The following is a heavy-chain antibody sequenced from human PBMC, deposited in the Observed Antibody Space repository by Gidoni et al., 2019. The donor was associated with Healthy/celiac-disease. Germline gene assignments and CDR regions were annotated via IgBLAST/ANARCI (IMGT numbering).Heavy chain of an antibody. V-gene: IGHV4-59*01. Sequence: QVQLQESGPGLVKPSETLSLTCTVSGGSISSYYWSWIRQPPGKGLEWIGYIYYSGSTNYNPSLKSRVTISVDTSKNQFSLKLSSVTAADTAVYYCASWGEGYSSSFARYFQHWGQGTLVTVSS. J-gene: IGHJ1*01. CDR3: ASWGEGYSSSFARYFQH. CDR1: GGSISSYY. D-gene: IGHD6-13*01. CDR2: IYYSGST.